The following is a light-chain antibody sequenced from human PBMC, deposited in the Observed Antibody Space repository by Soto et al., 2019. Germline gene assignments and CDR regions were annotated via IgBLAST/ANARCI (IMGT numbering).Light chain of an antibody. CDR3: QQYCSSPWT. J-gene: IGKJ1*01. CDR1: QSVSSSY. CDR2: GAS. Sequence: EIVLTQSPGTLSLSPGERATLSCRASQSVSSSYLAWYQQKPGQAPRLLIYGASSRATGIPDRFSGSGSGTDFTVTISSREPDDFAVYYCQQYCSSPWTFGQGTKVEIK. V-gene: IGKV3-20*01.